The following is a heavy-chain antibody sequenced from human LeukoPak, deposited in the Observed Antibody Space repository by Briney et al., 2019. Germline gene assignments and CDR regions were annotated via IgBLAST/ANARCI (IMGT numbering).Heavy chain of an antibody. Sequence: PSETLSLTCAVYGGSFSGYYWSWIRQPPGKGLEWIGEINHSGSTNYNPSLKSRVTISVDTSKNQFSLKLSSVTAEDTAVYYCARAHPSGSYHDYWGQGTLVTVSS. V-gene: IGHV4-34*01. CDR2: INHSGST. D-gene: IGHD3-10*01. CDR3: ARAHPSGSYHDY. CDR1: GGSFSGYY. J-gene: IGHJ4*02.